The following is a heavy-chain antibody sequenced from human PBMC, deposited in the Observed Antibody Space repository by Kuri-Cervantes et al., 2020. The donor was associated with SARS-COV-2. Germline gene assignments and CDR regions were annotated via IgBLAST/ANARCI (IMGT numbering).Heavy chain of an antibody. D-gene: IGHD3-22*01. Sequence: GGSLRLSCAASGFTLSSYGMHWVRQAPGKGLEWVAVISYDGSNKYYADSVKGRFTVSRDNSKNTLYLQMNSLRAEDTAVYYCAKDSSDYDSSGGPSAYWGQGTLVTVSS. J-gene: IGHJ4*02. V-gene: IGHV3-30*18. CDR2: ISYDGSNK. CDR1: GFTLSSYG. CDR3: AKDSSDYDSSGGPSAY.